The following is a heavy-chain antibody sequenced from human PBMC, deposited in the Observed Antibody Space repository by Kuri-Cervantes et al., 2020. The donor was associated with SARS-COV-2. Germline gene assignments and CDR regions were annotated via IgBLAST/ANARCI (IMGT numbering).Heavy chain of an antibody. D-gene: IGHD2-15*01. V-gene: IGHV4-34*01. J-gene: IGHJ5*02. CDR2: IYHSGST. Sequence: GSLRLSCAVYGGSFNNYYWNWIRQPPGKGLEWIGSIYHSGSTYYNPSLKSRVTISVDTSKNQFSLKLSSVTAADTAVYYCAGNPRYCSGGSCYSGWFDPWGQGTLVTVSS. CDR3: AGNPRYCSGGSCYSGWFDP. CDR1: GGSFNNYY.